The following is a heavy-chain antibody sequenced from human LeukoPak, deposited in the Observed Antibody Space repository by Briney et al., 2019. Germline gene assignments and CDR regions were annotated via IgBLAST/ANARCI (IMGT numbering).Heavy chain of an antibody. J-gene: IGHJ5*02. CDR2: MNPNSGNT. Sequence: ASVKVSCKASGYTFTSYDINWLRQAPGQGLEWMGWMNPNSGNTAYTQKFHDRVAMIRNTSISTAYMELSNLRSEDTAVYYCARGNRGDPNWFDPWGQGTLVTVSS. D-gene: IGHD3-16*01. CDR1: GYTFTSYD. V-gene: IGHV1-8*01. CDR3: ARGNRGDPNWFDP.